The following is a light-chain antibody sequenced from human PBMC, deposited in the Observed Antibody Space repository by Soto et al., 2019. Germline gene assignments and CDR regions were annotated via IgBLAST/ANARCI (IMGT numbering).Light chain of an antibody. Sequence: EIVMTQSPGTLSVSPGERVTLSCRASQSVNTNLAWYQQKPGQAPRLLIYDVSTRATGIPARFSGSGSGTEFTLAISSLQSEDSAVYSCQQHSNWPLTFVGGTKGELK. CDR2: DVS. CDR3: QQHSNWPLT. V-gene: IGKV3-15*01. CDR1: QSVNTN. J-gene: IGKJ4*01.